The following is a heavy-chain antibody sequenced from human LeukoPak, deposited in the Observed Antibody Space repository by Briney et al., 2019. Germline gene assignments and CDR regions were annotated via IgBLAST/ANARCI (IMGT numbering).Heavy chain of an antibody. CDR1: GGTFSSYA. J-gene: IGHJ4*02. V-gene: IGHV1-8*02. CDR2: MNPNSGDS. D-gene: IGHD6-13*01. Sequence: ASVKVSCKASGGTFSSYAISWVRQAPGQGLEWMGWMNPNSGDSGYAQKLQGRVTMTRNTSISTAYMDLSSLGSEDTAVYYCARGAYSSSSFDYWGQGTLVTVSS. CDR3: ARGAYSSSSFDY.